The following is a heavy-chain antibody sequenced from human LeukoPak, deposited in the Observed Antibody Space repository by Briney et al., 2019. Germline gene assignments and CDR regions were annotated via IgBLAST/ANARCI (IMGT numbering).Heavy chain of an antibody. J-gene: IGHJ4*02. D-gene: IGHD2-2*01. CDR2: ISSNGGST. Sequence: GGSLRLSCSASGFTFSSYAMHWVRQAPGKGLEYVSAISSNGGSTYYADSVKGRFTISRDNSKNTLYLQMSSLRAEGTAVYYCVKDPSDCSSTSCLYYFDYWGQGTLVTVSS. V-gene: IGHV3-64D*06. CDR3: VKDPSDCSSTSCLYYFDY. CDR1: GFTFSSYA.